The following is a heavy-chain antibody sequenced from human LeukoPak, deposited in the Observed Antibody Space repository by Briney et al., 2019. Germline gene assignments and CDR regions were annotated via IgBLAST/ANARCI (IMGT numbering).Heavy chain of an antibody. CDR3: ARVVTITFGGPEGFDY. V-gene: IGHV3-7*01. CDR2: IKQDGSEK. J-gene: IGHJ4*02. CDR1: GFTFSSYW. Sequence: GGSLRLSCAASGFTFSSYWMSWVRQAPGKGLEWVANIKQDGSEKYYVDSVKGRFTISRDNAKNSLYLQMNSLRAEDTAVYYCARVVTITFGGPEGFDYWGQGTLVTVSS. D-gene: IGHD3-16*01.